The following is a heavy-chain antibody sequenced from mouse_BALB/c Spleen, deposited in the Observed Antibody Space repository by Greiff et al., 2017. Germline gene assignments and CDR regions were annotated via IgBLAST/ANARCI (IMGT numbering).Heavy chain of an antibody. CDR1: GYSITSDYA. Sequence: EVMLVESGPGLVKPSQSLSLTCTVTGYSITSDYAWNWIRQFPGNKLEWMGYISYSGSTSYNPSLKSRISITRDTSKNQFFLQLNSVTTEDTATYYCARNGYFPMDYWGQGTSVTVSS. CDR3: ARNGYFPMDY. J-gene: IGHJ4*01. V-gene: IGHV3-2*02. CDR2: ISYSGST.